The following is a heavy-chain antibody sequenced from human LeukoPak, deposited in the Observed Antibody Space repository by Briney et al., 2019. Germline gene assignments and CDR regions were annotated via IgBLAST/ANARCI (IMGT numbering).Heavy chain of an antibody. V-gene: IGHV4-59*01. J-gene: IGHJ4*02. CDR2: SFFSGST. CDR3: ARGGLSSGWYG. Sequence: PSETLSLTCIVSGCFISSYYWSWIRQPPGKGLEWIGHSFFSGSTNYNPSLKSRVSMSLDTSKNQFSLRLNSVTAADTAVYYCARGGLSSGWYGWGQGTLVTVSS. CDR1: GCFISSYY. D-gene: IGHD6-19*01.